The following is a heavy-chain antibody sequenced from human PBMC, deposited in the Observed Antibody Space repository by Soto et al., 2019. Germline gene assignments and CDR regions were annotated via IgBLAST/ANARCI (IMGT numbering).Heavy chain of an antibody. V-gene: IGHV3-30*18. CDR1: GFTFSSYG. D-gene: IGHD3-16*01. J-gene: IGHJ6*03. CDR3: AKDLFGDPTWYYYMDV. CDR2: ISYDGSNK. Sequence: GGSLRLSCAASGFTFSSYGMHWVRQAPGKGLEWVAVISYDGSNKYYADSVKGRFTISRDNSKNTLYLQMNSLRAEDTAVYYCAKDLFGDPTWYYYMDVWGKGTTVTVSS.